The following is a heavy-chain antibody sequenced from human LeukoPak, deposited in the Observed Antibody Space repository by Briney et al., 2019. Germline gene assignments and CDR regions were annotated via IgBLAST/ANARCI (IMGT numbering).Heavy chain of an antibody. CDR1: GFTFSSYS. CDR3: AREGGTYDSRGAYYYYMDV. CDR2: ISSSSSYI. D-gene: IGHD3-22*01. J-gene: IGHJ6*03. V-gene: IGHV3-21*01. Sequence: GGSLRLSCAASGFTFSSYSMNWVRQAPGKGLEWVSSISSSSSYIYYADSVKGRFTISRDNDKNSLYLQMNSLRAEDTDVSYCAREGGTYDSRGAYYYYMDVWGKGTTVIVSS.